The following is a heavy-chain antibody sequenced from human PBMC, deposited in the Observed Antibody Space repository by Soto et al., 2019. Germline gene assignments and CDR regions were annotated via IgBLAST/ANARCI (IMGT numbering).Heavy chain of an antibody. D-gene: IGHD3-10*01. V-gene: IGHV4-34*01. Sequence: GLRCSSETLSLTCDVYGGSFSGYSWCWIRQSPGEGLEWIGEVNHSGSTNYDPSLKSRVTISVDTSKNQFSLKLSSVTAADTAVYYCARGRYYGSGTRPYWFDPWGQGALVTVSS. CDR1: GGSFSGYS. CDR2: VNHSGST. CDR3: ARGRYYGSGTRPYWFDP. J-gene: IGHJ5*02.